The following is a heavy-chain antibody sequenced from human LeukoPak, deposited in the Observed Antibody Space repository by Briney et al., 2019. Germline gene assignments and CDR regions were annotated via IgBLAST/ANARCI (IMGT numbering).Heavy chain of an antibody. J-gene: IGHJ6*02. D-gene: IGHD3-3*01. Sequence: ASVKVSCKASGYTLTTYGISWVRQAPGQGLEWMGWISAYNGNTNYAQKFQGRVTMTRDTSISTAYMELSRLRSDDTAVYYCARDSITIFGVVIDNGMDVWGQGTTVTVSS. CDR2: ISAYNGNT. V-gene: IGHV1-18*01. CDR1: GYTLTTYG. CDR3: ARDSITIFGVVIDNGMDV.